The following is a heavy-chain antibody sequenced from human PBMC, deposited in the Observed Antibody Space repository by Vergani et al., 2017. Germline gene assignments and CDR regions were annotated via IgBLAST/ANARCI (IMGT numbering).Heavy chain of an antibody. J-gene: IGHJ5*02. V-gene: IGHV3-23*01. Sequence: EVQLLESGGNLVQPGGSLRLSCAASGFTFTNFAMTWVRQAPGEGLEWVSGISGSGGFTYYADSVKGRFTISRDNSKNTMFLQMNNLRAEDTAVYYCARPDPNGSGSVGWFDPWGQGTLVTVSS. CDR2: ISGSGGFT. D-gene: IGHD3-10*01. CDR3: ARPDPNGSGSVGWFDP. CDR1: GFTFTNFA.